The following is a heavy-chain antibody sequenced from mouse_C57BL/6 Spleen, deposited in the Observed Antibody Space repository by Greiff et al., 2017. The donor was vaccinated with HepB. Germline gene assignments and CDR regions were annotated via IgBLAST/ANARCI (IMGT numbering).Heavy chain of an antibody. CDR1: GFNIKNTY. D-gene: IGHD1-1*01. CDR2: IDPANGNT. CDR3: ARSRDGSSYNYYAMDY. Sequence: VQLQQSVAELVRPGASVKLSCTASGFNIKNTYMHWVKQRPEQGLEWIGRIDPANGNTKYAPKFQGKATITADTSSNTAYLQLSSLTSEDTAIYYCARSRDGSSYNYYAMDYWGQGTSVTVSS. V-gene: IGHV14-3*01. J-gene: IGHJ4*01.